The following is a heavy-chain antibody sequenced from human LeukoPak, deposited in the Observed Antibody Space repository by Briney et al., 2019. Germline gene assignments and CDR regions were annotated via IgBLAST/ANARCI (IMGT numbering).Heavy chain of an antibody. J-gene: IGHJ6*03. V-gene: IGHV1-8*02. CDR1: GYTFTSYD. CDR3: ARVGRVRGVIVYYYYMDV. D-gene: IGHD3-10*01. CDR2: MNPNSCNT. Sequence: ASVKVSCKASGYTFTSYDINWVRQATGQGLEWMGWMNPNSCNTGYAQKFQGRVTMTRNTSISTAYMELSSLRSEDTAVYYCARVGRVRGVIVYYYYMDVWGKGTTVTISS.